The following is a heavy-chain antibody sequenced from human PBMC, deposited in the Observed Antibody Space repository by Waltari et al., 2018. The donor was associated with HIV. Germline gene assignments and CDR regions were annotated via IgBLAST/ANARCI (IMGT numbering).Heavy chain of an antibody. V-gene: IGHV3-33*01. CDR2: IWYDGSPR. CDR3: ARGSRSTVTSGIYFDY. CDR1: GFSFSSYG. J-gene: IGHJ4*02. Sequence: QVQLVESGGGVVQPGRSLRLSCTASGFSFSSYGMNWVRQAPGKGLEWGAVIWYDGSPRYYADSVKGRFTISRDNSKNTLHLQMNRLRVEDSAAYYCARGSRSTVTSGIYFDYWGQGTLVTVSS. D-gene: IGHD4-17*01.